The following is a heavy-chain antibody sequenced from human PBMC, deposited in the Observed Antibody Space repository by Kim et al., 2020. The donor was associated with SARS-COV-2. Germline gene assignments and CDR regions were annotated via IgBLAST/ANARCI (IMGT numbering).Heavy chain of an antibody. CDR1: GFAFSNAW. V-gene: IGHV3-15*01. J-gene: IGHJ6*03. D-gene: IGHD2-8*01. Sequence: GGSLRLSCVGSGFAFSNAWLRWVRQAPGKGLEWLGRIKSKNDGGTIDYAAPVKGRFTISRDDSKNTLYLEMNGLRTEDTAVYYCGTELSLYCTKGVCYTRGGAYYFMDVWGKGTTVIVSS. CDR3: GTELSLYCTKGVCYTRGGAYYFMDV. CDR2: IKSKNDGGTI.